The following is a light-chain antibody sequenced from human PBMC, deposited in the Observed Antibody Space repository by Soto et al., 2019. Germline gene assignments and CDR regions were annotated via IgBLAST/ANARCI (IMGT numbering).Light chain of an antibody. J-gene: IGKJ1*01. CDR1: QSISSW. V-gene: IGKV1-5*01. CDR2: DAS. Sequence: DIQMTQSPSTLSASVGDRVTITCRASQSISSWLAWYQQKPGKATKLLIYDASSLESGVPSRFSGSGSGTEFTLTISSLQPDDFATYSCQQYNSYPWMLGQGTKVEIK. CDR3: QQYNSYPWM.